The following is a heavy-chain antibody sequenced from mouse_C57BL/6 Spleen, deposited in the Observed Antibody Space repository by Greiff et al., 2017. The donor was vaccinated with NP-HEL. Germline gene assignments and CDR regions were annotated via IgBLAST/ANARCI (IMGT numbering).Heavy chain of an antibody. J-gene: IGHJ2*01. Sequence: QVQLKQSGAELARPGASVTMSCKASGYTFTSYTMHWVKQRPGQGLEWIGYINPSSGYTKYNQKFKDKATLTADKSSSTAYMQLSSLTSEDSAVYYCARSPVYYFDYWGQGTTLTVTS. CDR1: GYTFTSYT. CDR3: ARSPVYYFDY. CDR2: INPSSGYT. V-gene: IGHV1-4*01.